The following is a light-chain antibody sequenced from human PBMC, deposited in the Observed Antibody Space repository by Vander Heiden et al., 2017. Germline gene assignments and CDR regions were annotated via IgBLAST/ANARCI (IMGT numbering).Light chain of an antibody. J-gene: IGLJ2*01. CDR3: QVWDSRSDHVV. CDR2: DDS. Sequence: SYVLTQPPSVSVAPGQTARIPCGGNNIGSKRVHWYQQKPGQAPVLVVYDDSDRPSGIPERFSGSNSGNTATLTISRVEAGDEADYYCQVWDSRSDHVVFGGGTKLTVL. CDR1: NIGSKR. V-gene: IGLV3-21*02.